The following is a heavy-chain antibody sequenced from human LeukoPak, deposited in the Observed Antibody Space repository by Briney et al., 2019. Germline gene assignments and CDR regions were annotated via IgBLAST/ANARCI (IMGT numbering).Heavy chain of an antibody. CDR2: ISSSGSIT. CDR3: ARDKASPFTYYGMDV. CDR1: RFTFSSYE. Sequence: PGVSLRLSCAASRFTFSSYEMNWVRRAPGKGRESVAYISSSGSITYYADSVKGRFTISRDNANSSLSLLMNSLRAEDTAVYYCARDKASPFTYYGMDVWGQGTTVTVSS. D-gene: IGHD6-6*01. V-gene: IGHV3-48*03. J-gene: IGHJ6*02.